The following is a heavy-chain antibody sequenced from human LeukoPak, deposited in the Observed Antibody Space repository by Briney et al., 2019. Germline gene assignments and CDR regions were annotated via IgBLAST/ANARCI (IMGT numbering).Heavy chain of an antibody. V-gene: IGHV4-30-4*01. Sequence: SQTLSLTCTVSGGSISSGDYYWSWIRQPPGKGLEWIGYIYYSGSTYYNPSLKSRVTISVDTSKNQFSLKLSSVTAADTAVYYCARRPAAGIGYFDYWGQGTLVTVSS. CDR1: GGSISSGDYY. CDR3: ARRPAAGIGYFDY. CDR2: IYYSGST. D-gene: IGHD6-13*01. J-gene: IGHJ4*02.